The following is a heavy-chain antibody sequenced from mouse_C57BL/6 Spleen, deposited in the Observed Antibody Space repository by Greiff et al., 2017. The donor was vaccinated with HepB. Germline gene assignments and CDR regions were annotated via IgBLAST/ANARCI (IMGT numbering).Heavy chain of an antibody. V-gene: IGHV1-52*01. Sequence: QVQLQQPGAELVRPGSSVKLSCKASGYTFTSYWMHWVKQRPIQGLEWIGNIDPSDSETHYNQKFKDKATLTVDKSSSTAYMQLSSLTSEDSAVYYGARETHFKGYFDYWGQGTTLTVSS. J-gene: IGHJ2*01. CDR3: ARETHFKGYFDY. CDR1: GYTFTSYW. CDR2: IDPSDSET.